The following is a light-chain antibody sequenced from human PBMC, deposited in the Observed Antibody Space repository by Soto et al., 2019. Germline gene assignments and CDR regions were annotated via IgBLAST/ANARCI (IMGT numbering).Light chain of an antibody. CDR3: QQYDNRPGT. Sequence: EIVMTQSTATLSVYPGERATLSCRASQSVSSHLAWYQHKPGQPPRLLLYGASIRLSGIPARLSGSGSGTEFTLTINSLQSEDFAVYYCQQYDNRPGTFGQGTKVEIK. CDR2: GAS. V-gene: IGKV3-15*01. J-gene: IGKJ1*01. CDR1: QSVSSH.